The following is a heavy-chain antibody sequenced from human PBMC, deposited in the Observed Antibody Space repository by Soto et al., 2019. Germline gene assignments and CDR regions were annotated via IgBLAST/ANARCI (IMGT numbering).Heavy chain of an antibody. D-gene: IGHD6-6*01. CDR1: GYSISSGYY. V-gene: IGHV4-38-2*01. CDR3: ARQTGGSSSPHWFDP. J-gene: IGHJ5*02. Sequence: PSETLSLTCAVSGYSISSGYYWGWIRQPPGKGLEWIGSIYHSGSTYYNPSLKSRVTISVDTSKNQFSLKLSSVTAADTAVYYCARQTGGSSSPHWFDPWGQGTLVTVSS. CDR2: IYHSGST.